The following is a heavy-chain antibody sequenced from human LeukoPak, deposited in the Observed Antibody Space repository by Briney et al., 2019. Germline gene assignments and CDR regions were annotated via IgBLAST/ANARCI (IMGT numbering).Heavy chain of an antibody. V-gene: IGHV4-59*01. CDR2: IYYSGST. J-gene: IGHJ5*02. D-gene: IGHD2-15*01. CDR1: GGSISSYY. CDR3: ARGMVVAATHFGWFDP. Sequence: KPSXXXSXTCTVSGGSISSYYWSWLRQPPGKGLEWIGYIYYSGSTNYNPSLKSRVTISVDTSKNQFSLKLSSVTAADTAVYYCARGMVVAATHFGWFDPWGQGTLVTVSS.